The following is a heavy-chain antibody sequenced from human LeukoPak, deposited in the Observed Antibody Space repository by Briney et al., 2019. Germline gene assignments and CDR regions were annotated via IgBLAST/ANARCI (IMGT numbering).Heavy chain of an antibody. CDR3: AKDLISIVVVITPTPA. V-gene: IGHV3-30*02. D-gene: IGHD2-2*01. CDR1: GFTFRNYG. J-gene: IGHJ5*02. Sequence: GGSLRLSCAASGFTFRNYGMHWVRQAPGKGLEWVAFIQYDGSNKNYADSVKGRFTISRDNSKNTLYLQMNSLRAEDTAVYYCAKDLISIVVVITPTPAWGQGTLVTVSS. CDR2: IQYDGSNK.